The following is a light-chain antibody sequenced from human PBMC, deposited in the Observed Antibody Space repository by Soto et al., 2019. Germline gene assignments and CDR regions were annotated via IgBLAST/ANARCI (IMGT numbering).Light chain of an antibody. J-gene: IGKJ5*01. CDR2: KAS. CDR3: QQYNSYPIT. V-gene: IGKV1-5*03. Sequence: DIQMTQSPSTLSTSVGDRVTITCRASQSSSSWLAWYQQKPGKAPKLLIYKASSLESGVPSRFSGSGSGTEFTLTISRLQPDDFATYYCQQYNSYPITFGQGTRLAI. CDR1: QSSSSW.